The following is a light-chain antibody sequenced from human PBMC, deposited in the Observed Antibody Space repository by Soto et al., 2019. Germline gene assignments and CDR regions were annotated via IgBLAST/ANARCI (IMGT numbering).Light chain of an antibody. J-gene: IGLJ1*01. CDR2: GGT. V-gene: IGLV2-23*01. CDR1: SSDVGSYSL. Sequence: QSALTQPASVSGSPGHSITISCTGTSSDVGSYSLVSWYQHHPGKAPKLIIYGGTKRPSGVSNRFSGSKSANTASLTISGLQAEDEADYYCCSDAGSDTYVFGTGTKLTVL. CDR3: CSDAGSDTYV.